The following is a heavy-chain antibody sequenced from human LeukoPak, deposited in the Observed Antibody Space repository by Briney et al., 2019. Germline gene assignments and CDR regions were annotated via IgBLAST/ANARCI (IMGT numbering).Heavy chain of an antibody. CDR2: INHSGST. Sequence: SETLSLTCAVYGGSFSGYYWSWIRQPPGKGLEWIGEINHSGSTNYNPSLKSRVTISVDTSKNQFSLKLSSVTAADTAVYYCARHRIDYYDSGGSYVFDIWGQGTMVTVSS. V-gene: IGHV4-34*01. CDR1: GGSFSGYY. D-gene: IGHD3-22*01. J-gene: IGHJ3*02. CDR3: ARHRIDYYDSGGSYVFDI.